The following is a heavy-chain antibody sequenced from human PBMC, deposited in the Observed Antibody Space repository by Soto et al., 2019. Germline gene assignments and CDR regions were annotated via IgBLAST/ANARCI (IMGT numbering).Heavy chain of an antibody. V-gene: IGHV1-58*01. J-gene: IGHJ4*02. D-gene: IGHD3-16*02. CDR2: IVVGSGNT. CDR3: AAAPLVLYDYVWGSYRTPFDY. Sequence: SVKVSCKASGFTFTSSAVQWVRQARGQRLEWIGWIVVGSGNTNYAQKFQERVTITRDMSTSTAYMELSSLRSEDTAVYYCAAAPLVLYDYVWGSYRTPFDYWGQGTLVTVSS. CDR1: GFTFTSSA.